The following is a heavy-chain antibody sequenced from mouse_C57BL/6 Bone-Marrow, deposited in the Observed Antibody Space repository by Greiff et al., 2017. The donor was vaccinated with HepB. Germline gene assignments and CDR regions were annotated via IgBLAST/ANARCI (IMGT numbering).Heavy chain of an antibody. V-gene: IGHV1-72*01. Sequence: QVQLQQSGAELVKPGASVKLSCKASGYTFTSYWMHWVKQRPGRGLEWIGRIDPNSGGTKYNEKFKSKATLTVDKPSSTAYMQLSSLTSEDSAVYYCARRWARRGYFDVWGTGTTVTVSS. CDR2: IDPNSGGT. CDR1: GYTFTSYW. J-gene: IGHJ1*03. CDR3: ARRWARRGYFDV. D-gene: IGHD1-1*02.